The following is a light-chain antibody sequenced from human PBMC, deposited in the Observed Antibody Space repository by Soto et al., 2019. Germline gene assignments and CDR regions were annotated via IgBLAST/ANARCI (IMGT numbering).Light chain of an antibody. CDR2: AAS. J-gene: IGKJ2*01. V-gene: IGKV1-39*01. Sequence: DIQMTQSPSSLSASLGDRVTITCRASQSISRHLNWYQQKPGKAPRLLIYAASSLQSGVPSRFSGSGSGTDFTLAISRLEPEDFAVYYCQQYGSSPVTFGQGTKLEIK. CDR1: QSISRH. CDR3: QQYGSSPVT.